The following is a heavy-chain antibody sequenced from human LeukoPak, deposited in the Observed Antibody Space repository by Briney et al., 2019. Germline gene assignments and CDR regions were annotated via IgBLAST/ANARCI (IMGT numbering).Heavy chain of an antibody. CDR1: GGSFSGYY. Sequence: SETLSLTCAVYGGSFSGYYRSWVRQPPGKGLEWIGEINHSGSTKYNPSLKSRVTISVDTSKNQFSLKVSSVTAADTAVYYCASRCGGNSDSCWFDPWGQGTLVTVSS. J-gene: IGHJ5*02. CDR2: INHSGST. D-gene: IGHD4-23*01. V-gene: IGHV4-34*01. CDR3: ASRCGGNSDSCWFDP.